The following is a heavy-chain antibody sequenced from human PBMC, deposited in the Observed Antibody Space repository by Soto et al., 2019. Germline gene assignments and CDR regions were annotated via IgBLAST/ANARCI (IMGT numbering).Heavy chain of an antibody. Sequence: SQTLALPCGISGDSVSSNSSACNFIRQSPSRGLEWLGRTYYRSKWYNDYAVSVKSRITINPDTSKNQFSLQLNSVTPEDTAVYYCARDSIEVITGIAFDIWGQGTMVTVSS. D-gene: IGHD3-22*01. CDR2: TYYRSKWYN. CDR1: GDSVSSNSSA. V-gene: IGHV6-1*01. CDR3: ARDSIEVITGIAFDI. J-gene: IGHJ3*02.